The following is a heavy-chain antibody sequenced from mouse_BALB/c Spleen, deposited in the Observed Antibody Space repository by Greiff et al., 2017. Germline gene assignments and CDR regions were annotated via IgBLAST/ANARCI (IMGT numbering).Heavy chain of an antibody. CDR1: GYTFTSYW. D-gene: IGHD2-14*01. CDR2: IYPSDSYT. V-gene: IGHV1-69*02. CDR3: TRDDRYDGFDY. J-gene: IGHJ2*01. Sequence: QVQLQQPGAELVRPGASVKLSCKASGYTFTSYWINWVKQRPGQGLEWIGNIYPSDSYTNYNQKFKDKATLTVDKSSSTAYMQLSSPTSEDSAVYYCTRDDRYDGFDYWGQGTTLTVSS.